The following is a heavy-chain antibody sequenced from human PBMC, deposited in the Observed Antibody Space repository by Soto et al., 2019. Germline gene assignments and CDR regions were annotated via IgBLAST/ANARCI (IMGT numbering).Heavy chain of an antibody. V-gene: IGHV3-7*03. CDR3: ARDLFEAARRGEYAFDI. CDR1: AFTFSSYW. D-gene: IGHD3-16*01. Sequence: GGSLRLSCAASAFTFSSYWMSWVRQAPGKGLEWVANIKQDGSEKYYVDSVKGRFTISRDNAKNSLYLQMNSLRAEDTAVYYCARDLFEAARRGEYAFDIWGQGTMVTVSS. CDR2: IKQDGSEK. J-gene: IGHJ3*02.